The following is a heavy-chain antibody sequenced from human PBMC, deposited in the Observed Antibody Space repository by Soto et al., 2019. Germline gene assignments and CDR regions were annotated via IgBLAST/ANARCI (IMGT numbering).Heavy chain of an antibody. V-gene: IGHV1-69*12. CDR3: ARDNDRQQLGGNYYYIVDV. J-gene: IGHJ6*02. D-gene: IGHD1-1*01. CDR2: IMPIFATP. CDR1: GGTSSTPA. Sequence: QVQLMQSGAEVKKPGSSVKVSCKASGGTSSTPAISWVGRALEEGLEWVGGIMPIFATPASAQKFQGRGTISADESTATAYLELTSLTTDDTAVYYCARDNDRQQLGGNYYYIVDVWGQGTAITVSS.